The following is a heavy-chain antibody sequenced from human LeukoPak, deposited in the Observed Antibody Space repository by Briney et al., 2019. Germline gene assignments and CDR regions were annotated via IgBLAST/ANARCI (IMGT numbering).Heavy chain of an antibody. CDR2: IYYTVTT. V-gene: IGHV4-39*02. Sequence: SETLSLTCTVSGGSLSSSSYYWGWVRQPPGRGLEWVGSIYYTVTTYYNPSLNSRVTISVDTSKNPSSLKLSSVPAADTAVYYCARDGSGSYYPNWFDPWGQGTLVTVSS. CDR1: GGSLSSSSYY. CDR3: ARDGSGSYYPNWFDP. D-gene: IGHD3-10*01. J-gene: IGHJ5*02.